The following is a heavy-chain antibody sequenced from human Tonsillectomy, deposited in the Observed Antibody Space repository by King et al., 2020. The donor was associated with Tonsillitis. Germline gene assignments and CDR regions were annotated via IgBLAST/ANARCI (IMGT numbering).Heavy chain of an antibody. V-gene: IGHV3-48*02. Sequence: VQLVESGGGLVQPGGSLRLSCAASGFTFSSYSMNWVRQAPGKGLEWVSYISSSSSTIYYADSVKGRFTISRDNAKNSLYLQMNSLRDEDTAVYYCARVYLKASKTPDGFDPWGQGTLVTVSS. CDR2: ISSSSSTI. D-gene: IGHD2-2*01. J-gene: IGHJ5*02. CDR3: ARVYLKASKTPDGFDP. CDR1: GFTFSSYS.